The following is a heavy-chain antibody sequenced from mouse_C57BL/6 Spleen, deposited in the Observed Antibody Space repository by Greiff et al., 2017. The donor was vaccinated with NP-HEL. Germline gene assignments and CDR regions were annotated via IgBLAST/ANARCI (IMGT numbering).Heavy chain of an antibody. D-gene: IGHD1-1*01. Sequence: VQLQQSGAELVRPGASVTLSCKASGYTFTDYEMHWVKQTPVHGLEWIGAIDPETGGTDYNQKFKGKAILTADKSSSTAYMGLRSLTSEDSAVYYCTRWTVVADYYAMGYWGQGTTVTVSS. V-gene: IGHV1-15*01. J-gene: IGHJ4*01. CDR3: TRWTVVADYYAMGY. CDR2: IDPETGGT. CDR1: GYTFTDYE.